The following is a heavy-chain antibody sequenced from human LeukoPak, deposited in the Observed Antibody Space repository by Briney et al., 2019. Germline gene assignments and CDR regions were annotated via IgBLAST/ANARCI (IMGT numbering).Heavy chain of an antibody. CDR2: IWYDGSNK. CDR1: GFTFSSYG. CDR3: AKDRSNRSYYYYYSMDL. D-gene: IGHD1-14*01. V-gene: IGHV3-33*06. J-gene: IGHJ6*03. Sequence: GGSLRLSCAASGFTFSSYGMHWVRQAPGKGLEWVAAIWYDGSNKHYADSVKGRFTISRDNSKNTLYLQMDSMRAEATAVYYCAKDRSNRSYYYYYSMDLWGRGMAVAVSS.